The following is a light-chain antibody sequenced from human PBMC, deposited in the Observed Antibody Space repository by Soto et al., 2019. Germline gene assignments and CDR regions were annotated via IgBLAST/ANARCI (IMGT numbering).Light chain of an antibody. V-gene: IGLV2-14*03. CDR3: SSYTINNPRQLV. J-gene: IGLJ1*01. CDR1: SIYVGGYNY. Sequence: QSVRTRPASGSASPGQSITSSCTATSIYVGGYNYVSWYQHHPCKAPKLIIYDVTNPPSGVSNPFSGSKSGNTVSMPISGLQPEDEADYYCSSYTINNPRQLVFRTGTKVPV. CDR2: DVT.